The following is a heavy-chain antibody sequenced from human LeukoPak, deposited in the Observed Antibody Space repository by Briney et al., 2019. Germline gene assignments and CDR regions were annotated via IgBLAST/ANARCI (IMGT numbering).Heavy chain of an antibody. V-gene: IGHV4-39*07. Sequence: PSETLSLTCTVSGGSISSSDYYWGWIRQPPGKGLEWIGSIYYSGSTYYNPSLKSRVTISVDTSKNQFSLKLSSVTAADTAVYSCARVDTAMGVFDYWGQGTLVTVSS. D-gene: IGHD5-18*01. CDR1: GGSISSSDYY. J-gene: IGHJ4*02. CDR2: IYYSGST. CDR3: ARVDTAMGVFDY.